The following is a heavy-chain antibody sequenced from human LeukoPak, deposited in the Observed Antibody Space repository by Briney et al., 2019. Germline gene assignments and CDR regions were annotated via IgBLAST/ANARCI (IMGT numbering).Heavy chain of an antibody. V-gene: IGHV3-23*01. CDR1: GFTFNDAW. Sequence: GGSLRLSCAASGFTFNDAWMTWVRQAPGKGLEWVAGISDSGGRTNYADSVKGRFTISRDNPKNTLYLQMNSLRAEDTAVYFCAKRGVVIRVILVGFHKEAYYFDSWGQGALVSVSS. CDR2: ISDSGGRT. CDR3: AKRGVVIRVILVGFHKEAYYFDS. J-gene: IGHJ4*02. D-gene: IGHD3-10*01.